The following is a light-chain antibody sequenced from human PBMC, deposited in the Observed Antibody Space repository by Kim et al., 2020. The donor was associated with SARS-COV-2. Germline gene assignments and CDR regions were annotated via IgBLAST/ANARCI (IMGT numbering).Light chain of an antibody. CDR1: QTFNNW. CDR3: QQYNTYPCT. J-gene: IGKJ2*02. CDR2: KAS. Sequence: ASVGDRVTITCRASQTFNNWLAWYQQKPGKAPNLLIYKASNLETGVPSRFSGSGSGTEFTLTISSLQPDDFATYYCQQYNTYPCTFGQGTKVDIK. V-gene: IGKV1-5*03.